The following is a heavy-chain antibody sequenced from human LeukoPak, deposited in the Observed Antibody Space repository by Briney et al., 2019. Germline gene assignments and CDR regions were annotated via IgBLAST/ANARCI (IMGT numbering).Heavy chain of an antibody. CDR2: INQDGSDK. CDR3: AREKINYYDSSGYYQAYYFDY. CDR1: GFTFSSHW. Sequence: GGSLRLSCAASGFTFSSHWMNWVRQAPGKGLEWVAKINQDGSDKYYVDSVKGRFTIARDNAKNSLFLQMNSLRAEDTAVYYCAREKINYYDSSGYYQAYYFDYWGQGTLVTVSS. V-gene: IGHV3-7*01. D-gene: IGHD3-22*01. J-gene: IGHJ4*02.